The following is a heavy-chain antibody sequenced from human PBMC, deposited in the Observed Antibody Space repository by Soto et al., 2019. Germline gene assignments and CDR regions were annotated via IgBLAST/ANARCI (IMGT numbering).Heavy chain of an antibody. V-gene: IGHV3-23*01. Sequence: EVQLSESGGVLVQPGGSLRLSCVASGITFSSHAMSWVRQAPGKGLDWVSSISGSGDYTYYADSVKGRFTISRDNSKNTRFLQMNSLRAEDTAVYYCAKRGFSSGWYAESWGQGTPVTVSS. CDR1: GITFSSHA. J-gene: IGHJ5*02. D-gene: IGHD6-19*01. CDR3: AKRGFSSGWYAES. CDR2: ISGSGDYT.